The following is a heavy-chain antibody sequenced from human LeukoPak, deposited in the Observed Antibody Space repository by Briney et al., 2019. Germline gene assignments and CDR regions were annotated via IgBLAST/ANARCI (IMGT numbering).Heavy chain of an antibody. CDR1: GFTFSSYA. D-gene: IGHD3-10*01. J-gene: IGHJ6*02. Sequence: GGSLRLSCAASGFTFSSYAVHWVRQAPGKGLEWVALISYDGSNKYYEDSVKGRFTISRDNSKNTLYLQMNSLRAEDTAVYYCARDRNYYGSRYFGMDVWGQGTTVTVSS. CDR2: ISYDGSNK. V-gene: IGHV3-30-3*01. CDR3: ARDRNYYGSRYFGMDV.